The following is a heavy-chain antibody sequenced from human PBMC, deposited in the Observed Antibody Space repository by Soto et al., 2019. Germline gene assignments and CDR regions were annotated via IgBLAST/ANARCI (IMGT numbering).Heavy chain of an antibody. V-gene: IGHV1-18*01. D-gene: IGHD3-10*01. CDR1: GYTFTSYG. Sequence: GASVKVSFKASGYTFTSYGISWVRQAPGQGLEWMGWISAYNGNTNYAQKLQGRVTMTTDTSTSTAYMELRSLRSDDTAVYYCARTYGSGSHNWFDPWGQGTLVTVSS. CDR3: ARTYGSGSHNWFDP. CDR2: ISAYNGNT. J-gene: IGHJ5*02.